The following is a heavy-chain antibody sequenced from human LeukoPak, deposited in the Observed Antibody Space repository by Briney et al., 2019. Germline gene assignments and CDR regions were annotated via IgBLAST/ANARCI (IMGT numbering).Heavy chain of an antibody. D-gene: IGHD3-10*01. V-gene: IGHV3-23*01. J-gene: IGHJ4*02. Sequence: GGSLRLSCAASGFTFSSYAMSWVRQAPGKGPEWVSAISGSGGSTYYADSVKGRFTISKDNSKNTLYLQMNSLRAEDTAVYYCAKNVLLWFGIDYWGQGTLVTVSS. CDR2: ISGSGGST. CDR3: AKNVLLWFGIDY. CDR1: GFTFSSYA.